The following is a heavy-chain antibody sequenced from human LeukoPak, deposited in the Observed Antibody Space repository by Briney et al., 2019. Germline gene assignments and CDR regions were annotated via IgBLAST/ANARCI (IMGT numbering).Heavy chain of an antibody. Sequence: SVKVSCKASGGTFSSYAISWVRQAPGQGLEWMGGIIPIFGTANYAQKFQGRVTITADESTSTAYMELSSLRFEDTAVYYCARVLAYCGGDCYGYWGQGTLVTVSS. V-gene: IGHV1-69*13. D-gene: IGHD2-21*01. CDR3: ARVLAYCGGDCYGY. CDR1: GGTFSSYA. CDR2: IIPIFGTA. J-gene: IGHJ4*02.